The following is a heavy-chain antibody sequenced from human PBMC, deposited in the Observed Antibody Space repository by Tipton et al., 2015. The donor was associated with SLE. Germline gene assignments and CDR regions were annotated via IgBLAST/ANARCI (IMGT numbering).Heavy chain of an antibody. Sequence: QLVQSGAEVEKPGASVKVSCKASGYTFTNYDINWVRQATGQGLEWMGWMNPNSGYTGYAQKFQGRVTMTRNTSISTAYMELSSLKSEDTAVYYCAREAAAMASDYWGQGTLVTVSS. CDR1: GYTFTNYD. J-gene: IGHJ4*02. CDR2: MNPNSGYT. CDR3: AREAAAMASDY. V-gene: IGHV1-8*01. D-gene: IGHD2-2*01.